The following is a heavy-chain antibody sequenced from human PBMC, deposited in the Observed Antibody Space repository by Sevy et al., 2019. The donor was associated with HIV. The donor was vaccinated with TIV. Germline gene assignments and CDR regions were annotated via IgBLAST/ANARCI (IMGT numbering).Heavy chain of an antibody. J-gene: IGHJ4*02. CDR2: ISYDGSNK. V-gene: IGHV3-30-3*01. CDR1: GFTLSSYD. CDR3: ARDQYYDSSGSPYFDY. D-gene: IGHD3-22*01. Sequence: GGSLRLSCAASGFTLSSYDMHWVRQAPGKGLEWVAVISYDGSNKYYADSVKGRFTISRDNSKNTLYLQMNSLRAEDTAVYYCARDQYYDSSGSPYFDYWGQGTLVTVS.